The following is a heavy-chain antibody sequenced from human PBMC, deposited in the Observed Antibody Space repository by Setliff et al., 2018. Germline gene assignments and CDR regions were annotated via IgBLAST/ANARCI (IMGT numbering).Heavy chain of an antibody. CDR2: ISGSGGSNT. D-gene: IGHD2-2*01. CDR1: GFTFSYYG. J-gene: IGHJ4*02. V-gene: IGHV3-21*01. Sequence: PGGSLRLSCAASGFTFSYYGIHWVRQAPGKGLEWVSSISGSGGSNTHYADSVEGRFTISRDNAKNTLYLQMNSLRAEDTAVYYCARGGCSATSCLDYWGQGILVTVSS. CDR3: ARGGCSATSCLDY.